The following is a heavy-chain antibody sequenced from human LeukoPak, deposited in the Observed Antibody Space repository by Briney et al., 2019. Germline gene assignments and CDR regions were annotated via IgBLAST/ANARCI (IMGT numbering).Heavy chain of an antibody. J-gene: IGHJ4*02. CDR3: ARRYYQRSGTSNFFDY. CDR2: IHTDCSYT. D-gene: IGHD3-10*01. Sequence: GESLKISWQGAGYSFTTYWIGLVQQMPRKGVELRGIIHTDCSYTRYSTSFEGQVTISVDKSISTSYLQWRSLKASDTAISYCARRYYQRSGTSNFFDYWGQGPLVTVSS. V-gene: IGHV5-51*07. CDR1: GYSFTTYW.